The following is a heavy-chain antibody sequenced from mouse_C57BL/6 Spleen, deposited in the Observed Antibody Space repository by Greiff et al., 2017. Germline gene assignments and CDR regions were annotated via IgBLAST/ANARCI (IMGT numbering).Heavy chain of an antibody. D-gene: IGHD3-2*02. Sequence: QVQLQQSGAELMKPGASVKLSCKATGYTFTGYWIEWVKQRPGHGLEWIGYIFPGSGSTNYNEKFKGKATFTADTSSNTAYMQLSSLTTEDSAIYYCARSRQLRLQAWFAYWGQGTLVTVSA. CDR1: GYTFTGYW. CDR3: ARSRQLRLQAWFAY. V-gene: IGHV1-9*01. J-gene: IGHJ3*01. CDR2: IFPGSGST.